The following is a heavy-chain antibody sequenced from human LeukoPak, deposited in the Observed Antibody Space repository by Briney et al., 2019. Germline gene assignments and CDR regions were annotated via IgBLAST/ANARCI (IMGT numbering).Heavy chain of an antibody. CDR1: GYSISSGYY. J-gene: IGHJ3*02. Sequence: PSETLSLTCTVSGYSISSGYYWGWIRQPPGKGLEWIGSIYHSGSTYYNPSLKSRVTISVDTSKNQFSLKLSSVTAADTAVYYCARHSRSNSRPSGAFDIWGQGTMVTVSS. CDR2: IYHSGST. CDR3: ARHSRSNSRPSGAFDI. V-gene: IGHV4-38-2*02. D-gene: IGHD2-2*01.